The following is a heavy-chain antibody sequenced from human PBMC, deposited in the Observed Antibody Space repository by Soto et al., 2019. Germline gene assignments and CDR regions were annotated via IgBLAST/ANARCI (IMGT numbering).Heavy chain of an antibody. Sequence: SETLSLTCTVSGGSISSYYWTWIRQPPGKGLEWIGYIYYSGSTNYNPSLKSRVTISVATSKTQFSLKLSSVTAADTAVYYCASSYYYGSGSHDYDYWGQGTLVTVSS. CDR2: IYYSGST. J-gene: IGHJ4*02. D-gene: IGHD3-10*01. CDR3: ASSYYYGSGSHDYDY. CDR1: GGSISSYY. V-gene: IGHV4-59*08.